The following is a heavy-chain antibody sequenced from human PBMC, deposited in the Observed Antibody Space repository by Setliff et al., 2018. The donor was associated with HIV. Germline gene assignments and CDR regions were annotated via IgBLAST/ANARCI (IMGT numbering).Heavy chain of an antibody. D-gene: IGHD2-21*01. CDR1: GGSMSNSAYY. CDR2: VSQSGST. V-gene: IGHV4-39*01. CDR3: ARVPVAGANWFDP. J-gene: IGHJ5*02. Sequence: PSETLSLTCTVSGGSMSNSAYYWGWIRQSPGKRLEWIGSVSQSGSTYYNPSLKSRITISVDRSKNLFSLKLISVTAADQGVYYCARVPVAGANWFDPWGLGTLVTVSS.